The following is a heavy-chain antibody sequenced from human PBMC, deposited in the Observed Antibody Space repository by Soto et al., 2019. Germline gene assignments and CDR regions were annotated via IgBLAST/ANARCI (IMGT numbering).Heavy chain of an antibody. CDR2: IIPIFGTA. CDR1: GGTFSGYA. J-gene: IGHJ4*02. D-gene: IGHD2-21*02. V-gene: IGHV1-69*01. CDR3: ARSGYCGGDCSLSEY. Sequence: QVQLVQSGAEVKKPGSSVKVSCKASGGTFSGYAISWVRQAPGQGLEWMGGIIPIFGTANYARKFQGRVTITAEESTSTAYMALSSLRSESTAVYFCARSGYCGGDCSLSEYWGQGTLVTVSS.